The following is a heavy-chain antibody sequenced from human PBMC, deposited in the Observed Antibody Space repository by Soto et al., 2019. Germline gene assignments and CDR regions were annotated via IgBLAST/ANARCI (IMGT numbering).Heavy chain of an antibody. D-gene: IGHD3-22*01. J-gene: IGHJ6*02. CDR2: INPNSGGT. CDR3: ARELITLYYDSSGYPEYYYYGMDV. CDR1: GFAFTSSA. V-gene: IGHV1-2*04. Sequence: ASVKVSCKASGFAFTSSAVQWVRQARGQRLEWMGWINPNSGGTNYAQKFQGWVTMTRDTSISTAYMELSRLRSDDTAVYYCARELITLYYDSSGYPEYYYYGMDVWGQGTTVTVSS.